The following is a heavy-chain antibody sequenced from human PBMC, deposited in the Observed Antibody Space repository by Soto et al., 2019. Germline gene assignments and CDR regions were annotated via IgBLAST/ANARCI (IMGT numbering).Heavy chain of an antibody. CDR1: GDSISSSSFY. Sequence: SETLSLTCTVSGDSISSSSFYWGWIRQPPGKGLEWIGHIFHTGATYQNPALKSRLRMSVDTSKNQFSLNLSSVTATDTAVYYCARRRIVPTTNFDYWGQGTLVTVSS. CDR2: IFHTGAT. V-gene: IGHV4-39*01. CDR3: ARRRIVPTTNFDY. D-gene: IGHD1-26*01. J-gene: IGHJ4*02.